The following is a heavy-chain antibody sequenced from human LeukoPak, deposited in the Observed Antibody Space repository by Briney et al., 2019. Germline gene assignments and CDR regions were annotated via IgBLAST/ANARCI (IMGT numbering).Heavy chain of an antibody. Sequence: GGSLRLSCAASGFTFSGYWMSWVRQAPARGLEWVSSIRGGGDTFYADSVKGRFTLSRDDSRNTVYLQLNNLRVEDTAVYYCAKANWVSNADAVWWGQGTLVTVSS. V-gene: IGHV3-23*01. J-gene: IGHJ4*02. D-gene: IGHD1-1*01. CDR1: GFTFSGYW. CDR2: IRGGGDT. CDR3: AKANWVSNADAVW.